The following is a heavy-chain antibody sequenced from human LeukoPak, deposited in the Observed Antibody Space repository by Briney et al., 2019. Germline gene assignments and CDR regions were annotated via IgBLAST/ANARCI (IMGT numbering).Heavy chain of an antibody. CDR3: AKIAGYGSGSSYYYYYYMDV. D-gene: IGHD3-10*01. CDR1: GFTFSSYA. J-gene: IGHJ6*03. V-gene: IGHV3-23*01. Sequence: GSLRLSCAASGFTFSSYAMSWVRQAPGKGLEWVSAISGSGGSTYYADSVKGRFTISRDNSKNTLYLQMNSLRAEDTAVYYCAKIAGYGSGSSYYYYYYMDVWGKGTTVTVSS. CDR2: ISGSGGST.